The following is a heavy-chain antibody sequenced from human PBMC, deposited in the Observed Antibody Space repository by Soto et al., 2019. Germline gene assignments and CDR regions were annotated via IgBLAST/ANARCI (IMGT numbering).Heavy chain of an antibody. CDR2: INHSGST. Sequence: SETLSLTCAVYGGSFSGYYWSWIRQPPGKGLEWIGEINHSGSTNYNPSLKSRVTISVDTSKNQFSLKLSSVTAADTAVYYCARGRILRYSDWSRYYFDYWGQGTPVTVSS. D-gene: IGHD3-9*01. CDR3: ARGRILRYSDWSRYYFDY. J-gene: IGHJ4*02. V-gene: IGHV4-34*01. CDR1: GGSFSGYY.